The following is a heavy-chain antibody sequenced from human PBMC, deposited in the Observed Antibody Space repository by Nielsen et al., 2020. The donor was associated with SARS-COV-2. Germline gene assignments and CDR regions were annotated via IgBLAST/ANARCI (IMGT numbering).Heavy chain of an antibody. CDR1: GFTFSSYN. CDR3: AKAPQFYDSSAYDY. J-gene: IGHJ4*02. D-gene: IGHD3-22*01. V-gene: IGHV3-21*04. Sequence: GESLKISCAASGFTFSSYNMNWVRQAPGKGLEWVSCIGSNSRYIYYRDSVRGRFTISRDNAKNSLYLQMNSLRDEDTAVYYCAKAPQFYDSSAYDYWGQGTLVNVSS. CDR2: IGSNSRYI.